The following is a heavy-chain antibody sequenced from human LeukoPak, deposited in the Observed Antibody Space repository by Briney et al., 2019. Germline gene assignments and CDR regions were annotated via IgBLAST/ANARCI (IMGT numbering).Heavy chain of an antibody. V-gene: IGHV3-48*01. Sequence: PGGSLRLSCATSGFTFSSYSMNWVRQAPGKGLEWVSYISSRSATIYYADSVKGRFTISRDNAKNSLYLQMNSLRAEDTAVYYCARERGSSSSWYTFWGQGTLVTVSS. D-gene: IGHD6-13*01. CDR2: ISSRSATI. J-gene: IGHJ4*02. CDR3: ARERGSSSSWYTF. CDR1: GFTFSSYS.